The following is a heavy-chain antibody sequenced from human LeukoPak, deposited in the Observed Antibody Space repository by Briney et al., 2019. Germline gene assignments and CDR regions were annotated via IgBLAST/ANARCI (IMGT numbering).Heavy chain of an antibody. CDR3: ARDSSSWSYYYYMDV. J-gene: IGHJ6*03. D-gene: IGHD6-13*01. V-gene: IGHV4-61*05. CDR2: IYYSGST. CDR1: GDSISSSNSY. Sequence: SETLSLTCTVSGDSISSSNSYWGWIRQTPGKGLEWIGYIYYSGSTNYNPSLKSRVTISVDTSKNQLSLKLSSVTAADTAVYYCARDSSSWSYYYYMDVWGKGTTVTVSS.